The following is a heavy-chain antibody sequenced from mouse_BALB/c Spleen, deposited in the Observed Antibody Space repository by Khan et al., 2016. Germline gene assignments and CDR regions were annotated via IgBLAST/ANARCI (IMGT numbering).Heavy chain of an antibody. CDR2: ISSGGSS. V-gene: IGHV5-6-5*01. CDR3: ASKVYYFDY. CDR1: GFTFSSYA. Sequence: EVELVESGGGLVKPGGSLKLSCAASGFTFSSYAMSWVRQTPEKRLEWVASISSGGSSFYPDILKDRFTISRDNARNILYLQMSSLRSEDTDRFYCASKVYYFDYWGQGTTLTVSS. J-gene: IGHJ2*01.